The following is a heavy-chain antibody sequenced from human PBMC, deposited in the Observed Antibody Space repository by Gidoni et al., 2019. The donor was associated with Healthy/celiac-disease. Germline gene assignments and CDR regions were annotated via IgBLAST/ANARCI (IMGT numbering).Heavy chain of an antibody. CDR2: ISSSSSYI. Sequence: EVQLVESGGGLVKPGASLRLSCAASGFTFSSYSMNWVRQAPGKGLEWVSSISSSSSYIYYADSVKGRFTISRDNAKNSLYLQMNSLRAEDTAVYYCARVVLFRIDYWGQGTLVTVSS. D-gene: IGHD2-2*01. V-gene: IGHV3-21*01. CDR1: GFTFSSYS. CDR3: ARVVLFRIDY. J-gene: IGHJ4*02.